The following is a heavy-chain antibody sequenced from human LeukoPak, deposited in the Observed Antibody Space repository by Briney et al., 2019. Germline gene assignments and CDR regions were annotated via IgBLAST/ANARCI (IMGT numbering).Heavy chain of an antibody. CDR2: INHSGST. Sequence: SETLSLTCAVYGGSFSGYYWSWIRQPPGKGLEWIGEINHSGSTNYNPSLKSRVTISVDTSKNQFSLKLRSVTAADTAVYYCARATVTTIDYWGQGTLVTVSS. V-gene: IGHV4-34*01. J-gene: IGHJ4*02. CDR1: GGSFSGYY. CDR3: ARATVTTIDY. D-gene: IGHD4-11*01.